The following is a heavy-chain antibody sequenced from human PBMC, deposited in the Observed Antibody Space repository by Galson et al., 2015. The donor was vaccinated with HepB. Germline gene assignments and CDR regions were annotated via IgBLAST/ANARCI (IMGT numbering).Heavy chain of an antibody. J-gene: IGHJ4*02. CDR2: VSFDGSNE. V-gene: IGHV3-30*04. Sequence: SLRLSCAASGFIFNTFSMHWVRQAPGKGLEWVAVVSFDGSNEYYADSVKGRFTISRDNPENMLYLRMDSLKTEDTAMYFCVRGGGWGIFDYWGQGTLVTVSS. CDR3: VRGGGWGIFDY. CDR1: GFIFNTFS. D-gene: IGHD3-16*01.